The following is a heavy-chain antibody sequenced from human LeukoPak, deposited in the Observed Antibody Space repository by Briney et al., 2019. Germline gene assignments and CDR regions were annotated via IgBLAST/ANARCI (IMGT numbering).Heavy chain of an antibody. CDR3: ARHNLDSTMIVVVTFDY. Sequence: SETLSLTCTVSGGSISSSSYYWGWIRQPPGKGLEWIGGIYYSGSTYYNPSLKSRVTISVDTSKNQFSLKLSSVTAADTAVYYCARHNLDSTMIVVVTFDYWGQGTLVTVSS. D-gene: IGHD3-22*01. CDR1: GGSISSSSYY. CDR2: IYYSGST. V-gene: IGHV4-39*01. J-gene: IGHJ4*02.